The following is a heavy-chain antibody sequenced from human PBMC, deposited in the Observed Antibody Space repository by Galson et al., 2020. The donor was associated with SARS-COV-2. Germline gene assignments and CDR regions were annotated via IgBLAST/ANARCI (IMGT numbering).Heavy chain of an antibody. D-gene: IGHD3-10*01. J-gene: IGHJ6*02. CDR1: GFTFSSYS. V-gene: IGHV3-21*01. Sequence: NSGGSLRLSCAASGFTFSSYSMNWVRQAPGKGLEWVSSISSSSSYIYYADSVKGRFTISRDNAKNSLYLQMNSLRAEDTAVYYCARRFGELSYYYYGMDVWGQGTTVTVSS. CDR2: ISSSSSYI. CDR3: ARRFGELSYYYYGMDV.